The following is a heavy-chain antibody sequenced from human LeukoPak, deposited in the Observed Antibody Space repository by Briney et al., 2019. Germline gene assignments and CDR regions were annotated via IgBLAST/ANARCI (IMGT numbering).Heavy chain of an antibody. J-gene: IGHJ4*02. CDR3: ARDSGYDGFDY. CDR1: GYTFTDYY. D-gene: IGHD5-12*01. Sequence: ASVKVSCKASGYTFTDYYMHWVRQAPGQGLEWMGWISAYNGNTNYAQKLQGRVTMTTDTSTSTAYMELRSLRSDDTAVYYCARDSGYDGFDYWGQGTLVTVSS. V-gene: IGHV1-18*04. CDR2: ISAYNGNT.